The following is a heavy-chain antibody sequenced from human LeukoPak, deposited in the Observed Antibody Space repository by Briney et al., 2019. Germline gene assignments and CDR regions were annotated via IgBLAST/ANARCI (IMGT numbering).Heavy chain of an antibody. V-gene: IGHV4-59*01. CDR1: GDSLSSYY. Sequence: SETLSLTCTVSGDSLSSYYWSWVRQPPGKGVEGIGYIYHSGSTNYNPSLKSRAPISADTSKDQFSLKLASVTAADTAVYYCATGYSSTWYYFDYWGQGTLVTVSS. J-gene: IGHJ4*02. CDR3: ATGYSSTWYYFDY. CDR2: IYHSGST. D-gene: IGHD6-13*01.